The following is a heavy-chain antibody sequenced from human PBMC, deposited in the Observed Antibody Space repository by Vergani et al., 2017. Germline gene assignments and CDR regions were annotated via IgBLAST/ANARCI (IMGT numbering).Heavy chain of an antibody. CDR1: GGTFSSYA. D-gene: IGHD6-19*01. CDR2: IIPIFGTA. Sequence: QVQLVQSGAEVKKPGSSVKVSCKASGGTFSSYAISWVLQAPGQGLEWMGGIIPIFGTANYAQKFQGRVTITADESTSTAYMELSSLRSEDTAVYYCARGIAVAGTAYYYYMDVWGKGTTVTVSS. V-gene: IGHV1-69*01. CDR3: ARGIAVAGTAYYYYMDV. J-gene: IGHJ6*03.